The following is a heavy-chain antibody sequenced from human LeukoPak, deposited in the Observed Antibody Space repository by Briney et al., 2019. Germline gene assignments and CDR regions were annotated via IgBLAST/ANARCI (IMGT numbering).Heavy chain of an antibody. J-gene: IGHJ4*02. CDR2: IWYDGSNK. V-gene: IGHV3-33*01. Sequence: GRSLRLSCAASGFTFSSYGMHWVRQAPGKGLEWVAVIWYDGSNKYYADSVKGRFTISRDNSKNTLYLQMNSLRAEDTAVYYCARDDAALRIFDYWGQGTLVTVSS. CDR1: GFTFSSYG. D-gene: IGHD3-3*01. CDR3: ARDDAALRIFDY.